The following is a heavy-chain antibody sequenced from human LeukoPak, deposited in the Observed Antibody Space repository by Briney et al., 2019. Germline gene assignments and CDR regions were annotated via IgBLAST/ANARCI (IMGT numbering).Heavy chain of an antibody. CDR3: AKVYRDNGDYFAFNV. J-gene: IGHJ3*01. V-gene: IGHV3-7*03. CDR1: GFTFSSYW. Sequence: GGSLRLSCAASGFTFSSYWMSWVRQAPGKGLEWVANIKQDGSEKYYVDSVKGRFTISRDNAKNSLYLQMNSLRAEDTAVYYCAKVYRDNGDYFAFNVWGQGSMVTVSS. CDR2: IKQDGSEK. D-gene: IGHD4-17*01.